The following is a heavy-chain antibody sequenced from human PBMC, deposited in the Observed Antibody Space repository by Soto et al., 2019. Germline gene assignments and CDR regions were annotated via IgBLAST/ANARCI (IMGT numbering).Heavy chain of an antibody. CDR2: IIPSLGIT. J-gene: IGHJ4*02. D-gene: IGHD1-1*01. V-gene: IGHV1-46*01. CDR3: ARAIYNPIYFDY. Sequence: ASVKVSCKASGHTFTSYYMHWVQQAPGQGLEWMGRIIPSLGITSYAQKFQGRVTITADTSTSTAYMELSSLRSEDTAVHYCARAIYNPIYFDYWGQGTLVTVSP. CDR1: GHTFTSYY.